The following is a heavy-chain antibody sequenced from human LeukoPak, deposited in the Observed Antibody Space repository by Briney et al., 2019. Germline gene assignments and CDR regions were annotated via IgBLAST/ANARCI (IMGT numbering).Heavy chain of an antibody. CDR3: ARHGRGTVDAEGAFDI. V-gene: IGHV4-39*01. CDR2: IYHSESI. CDR1: GDSINSRSYY. J-gene: IGHJ3*02. Sequence: SETLSLTCVVSGDSINSRSYYWAWIRQPPGKGLEWIGSIYHSESIYYNPSLKSRVTISVDTSKNQFSLKLSSVTAADTAVYYCARHGRGTVDAEGAFDIWGQGTMVTVSS. D-gene: IGHD4-17*01.